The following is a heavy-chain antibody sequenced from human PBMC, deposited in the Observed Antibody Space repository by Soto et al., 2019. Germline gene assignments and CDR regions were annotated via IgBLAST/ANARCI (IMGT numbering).Heavy chain of an antibody. J-gene: IGHJ3*02. D-gene: IGHD3-22*01. CDR3: ARDFDSSGYYGPVGAFDI. V-gene: IGHV3-21*03. CDR1: RFTFSSYT. CDR2: ISSSTTYI. Sequence: EVQLVESGGGLVQPGGCLRLSCSASRFTFSSYTMNWVRQAPGKGLEWVSSISSSTTYIYYADSVKGRFTISRDNAKNSLYLQVNSLRAEDTAVYYCARDFDSSGYYGPVGAFDIWGQGTMVTVSS.